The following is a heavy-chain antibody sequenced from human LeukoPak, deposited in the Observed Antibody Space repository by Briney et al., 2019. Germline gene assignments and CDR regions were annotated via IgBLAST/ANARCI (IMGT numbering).Heavy chain of an antibody. V-gene: IGHV3-48*03. CDR2: ISSSGSTI. CDR3: ARGAVAGQMGEFDY. Sequence: GGSLRLSCAASGFTFSSYEMNWVRQAPGEGLEWVSYISSSGSTIYYADSVKGRFTISRDNAKNSLYLQMNSLRAEDTAVYYCARGAVAGQMGEFDYWGQGTLVTVSS. D-gene: IGHD6-19*01. CDR1: GFTFSSYE. J-gene: IGHJ4*02.